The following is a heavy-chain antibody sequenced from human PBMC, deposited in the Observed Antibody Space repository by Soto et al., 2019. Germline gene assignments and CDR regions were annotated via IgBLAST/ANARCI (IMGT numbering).Heavy chain of an antibody. D-gene: IGHD1-26*01. Sequence: SETLSLTCTVSGGSISSSSYYWGWIRQPPGKGLEWIGSIYYSGSTYYNPSLKSRVTISVDTSKNQFSLKLSSVTAADTAVYYCARQRPTDGRWEFANYYGMDVWGQGTPVTVSS. CDR3: ARQRPTDGRWEFANYYGMDV. CDR2: IYYSGST. J-gene: IGHJ6*02. V-gene: IGHV4-39*01. CDR1: GGSISSSSYY.